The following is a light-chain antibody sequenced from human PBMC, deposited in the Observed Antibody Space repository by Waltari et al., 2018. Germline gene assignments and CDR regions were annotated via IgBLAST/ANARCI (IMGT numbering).Light chain of an antibody. CDR3: SSYTTRSTWV. CDR2: EVK. CDR1: INDIGRFDF. Sequence: SASPGQSITMSCTGTINDIGRFDFVSWYQQHPGQAPRLLIYEVKYRPSGVSDRFSGSKSDNTASLTIFGLQAEDEADYYCSSYTTRSTWVFGGGTKLTVL. J-gene: IGLJ3*02. V-gene: IGLV2-14*01.